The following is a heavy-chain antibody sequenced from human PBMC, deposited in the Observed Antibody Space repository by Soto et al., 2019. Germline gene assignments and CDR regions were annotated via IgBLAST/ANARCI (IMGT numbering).Heavy chain of an antibody. CDR3: ARRQIPPPTRGAANARGGMDV. J-gene: IGHJ6*02. V-gene: IGHV3-33*01. D-gene: IGHD6-13*01. Sequence: QVQLVESGGGVVQPGRSLRLSCAASGFTFNNYGMHWVPQAPGKGLEWLAVIWNDGSNNYYANSVKGRFTISRDNSKNTLYLQMSSLRAEDTAVYYCARRQIPPPTRGAANARGGMDVWGQGTTVTVSS. CDR1: GFTFNNYG. CDR2: IWNDGSNN.